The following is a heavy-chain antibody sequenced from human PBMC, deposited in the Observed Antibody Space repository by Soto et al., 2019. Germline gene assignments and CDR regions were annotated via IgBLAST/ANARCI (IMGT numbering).Heavy chain of an antibody. CDR2: ISSNGGTT. J-gene: IGHJ4*02. CDR1: GFTFSSYG. V-gene: IGHV3-64*01. D-gene: IGHD1-7*01. CDR3: VRRVSGNYDY. Sequence: EVQLAESGGGMVQPGGSLRLSCVASGFTFSSYGMHWVRQAPGKGLEYVSSISSNGGTTYYAKSGKGRFTISRDNSKNTLYLQMGSLRAEDMSVYYCVRRVSGNYDYWGQGTLVTVSS.